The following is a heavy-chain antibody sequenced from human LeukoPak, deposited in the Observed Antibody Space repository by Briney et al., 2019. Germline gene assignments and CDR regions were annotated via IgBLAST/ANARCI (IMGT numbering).Heavy chain of an antibody. D-gene: IGHD2-2*01. V-gene: IGHV1-18*01. CDR3: ARDLGYCSSTSCRIDY. J-gene: IGHJ4*02. CDR1: GYTFTSYG. CDR2: ISAYNGNI. Sequence: ASVKVSCKASGYTFTSYGISWVRQAPGQGLEWMGWISAYNGNINYAQKLQGRVTMTTDTSTSTAYMELRSLRSDGTAVYYCARDLGYCSSTSCRIDYWGQGTLVTVSS.